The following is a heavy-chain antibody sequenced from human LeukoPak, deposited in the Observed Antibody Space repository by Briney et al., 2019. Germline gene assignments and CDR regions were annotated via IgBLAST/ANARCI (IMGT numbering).Heavy chain of an antibody. Sequence: ASVKVSCKASVYTFTGYYMHWVRQAPGQGLEWMGWINPNSGGTNYAQKFQGRVTMTRDTSISTAYMELSRLRSDDSAVYYCARPVDDVGLGYWGQGTLVTVSS. CDR3: ARPVDDVGLGY. V-gene: IGHV1-2*02. CDR1: VYTFTGYY. CDR2: INPNSGGT. D-gene: IGHD3-16*01. J-gene: IGHJ4*02.